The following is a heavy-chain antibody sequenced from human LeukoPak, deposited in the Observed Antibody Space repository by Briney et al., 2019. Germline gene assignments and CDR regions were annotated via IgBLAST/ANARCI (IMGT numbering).Heavy chain of an antibody. Sequence: SETLSLTCAVYGGSFSGYYWSWIRQPPGKGLEWIGEINHSGSTNNNPSLKSRVTISVDTSKNQFSLKLSSVTAADTAVYYCARARVWFGECLDYWGQGTLVTVSS. CDR2: INHSGST. CDR1: GGSFSGYY. CDR3: ARARVWFGECLDY. D-gene: IGHD3-10*01. V-gene: IGHV4-34*01. J-gene: IGHJ4*02.